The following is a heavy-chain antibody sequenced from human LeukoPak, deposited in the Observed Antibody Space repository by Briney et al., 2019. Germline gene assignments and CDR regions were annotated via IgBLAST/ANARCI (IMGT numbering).Heavy chain of an antibody. J-gene: IGHJ4*02. Sequence: ASVKVSCKASGYTFTSYGISWVRQAPGQGLEWMGWISAYNGNTNYAQKLQGRVTMTTDTSTSTAYMEQRSLRSDDTAVYYCARDHSSSWSDEYYFDYWGQGTLVTVSS. CDR3: ARDHSSSWSDEYYFDY. CDR2: ISAYNGNT. CDR1: GYTFTSYG. V-gene: IGHV1-18*01. D-gene: IGHD6-13*01.